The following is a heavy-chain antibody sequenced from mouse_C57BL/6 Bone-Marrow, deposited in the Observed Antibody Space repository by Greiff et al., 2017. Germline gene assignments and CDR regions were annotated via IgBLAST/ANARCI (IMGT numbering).Heavy chain of an antibody. V-gene: IGHV2-6-1*01. CDR2: IWSDGST. CDR1: GFSLTSYG. D-gene: IGHD2-2*01. CDR3: ARHEGGIWFHEDYYAMDY. J-gene: IGHJ4*01. Sequence: VQVVESGPGLVAPSQSLSITCTVSGFSLTSYGVHWVRQPPGKGLEWLVVIWSDGSTTYNSALKSRLSISKDNSKSQVFLKMNSLQTDDTAMYYCARHEGGIWFHEDYYAMDYWGQGTSVTVSS.